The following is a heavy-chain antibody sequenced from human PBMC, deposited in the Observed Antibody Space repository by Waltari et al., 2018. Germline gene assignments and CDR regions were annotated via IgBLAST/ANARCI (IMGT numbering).Heavy chain of an antibody. CDR3: AREYQGRKYQDY. CDR2: INPNSGGT. V-gene: IGHV1-2*02. J-gene: IGHJ4*02. Sequence: MHWVRQAPGQGLEWMGWINPNSGGTNYAQKFQGRVTMTRDTSISTVHMDLSRLISDDTAVYYCAREYQGRKYQDYWGQGTLVTVSS. D-gene: IGHD2-2*01.